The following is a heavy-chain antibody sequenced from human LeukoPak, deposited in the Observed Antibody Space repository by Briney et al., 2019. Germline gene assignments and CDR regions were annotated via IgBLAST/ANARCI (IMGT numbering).Heavy chain of an antibody. CDR1: GYTFTSYD. V-gene: IGHV1-8*03. CDR3: ARGATTADAFDI. CDR2: MDPNSGNT. J-gene: IGHJ3*02. D-gene: IGHD5-12*01. Sequence: GASVKVSCKASGYTFTSYDINWVRQATGQGLEWMGWMDPNSGNTGYAQKFQGRVTITRNTSISTAYMELSSLRSEDTAVYYCARGATTADAFDIWGRGTMVTVSS.